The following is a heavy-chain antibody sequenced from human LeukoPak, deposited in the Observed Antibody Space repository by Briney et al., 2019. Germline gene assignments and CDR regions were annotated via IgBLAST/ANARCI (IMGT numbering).Heavy chain of an antibody. Sequence: GASVKVSCKASGYTFTGYNMHWVRQAPGQGPERMAIINPSSGSTAYAQKFQGRVTLTRDTSTNTHYMELSSLRSEDTAIYYCARDSSNWSFDYWGQGTPVTVSS. CDR2: INPSSGST. V-gene: IGHV1-46*01. D-gene: IGHD6-13*01. J-gene: IGHJ4*02. CDR3: ARDSSNWSFDY. CDR1: GYTFTGYN.